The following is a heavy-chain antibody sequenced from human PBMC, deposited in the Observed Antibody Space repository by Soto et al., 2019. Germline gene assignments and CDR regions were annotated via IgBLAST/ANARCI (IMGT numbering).Heavy chain of an antibody. D-gene: IGHD3-9*01. V-gene: IGHV4-31*03. J-gene: IGHJ6*02. CDR1: GGSISSGGYY. CDR2: IYYSGST. Sequence: SETLSLTCTVSGGSISSGGYYWSWIRQHPGKGLEWIGYIYYSGSTYYNPSLKSRVTISVDTSKNQFSLKLSSVTAADTAVYYCARDRNLRYFDWLALGYYYGMDVWGQGTTVTVS. CDR3: ARDRNLRYFDWLALGYYYGMDV.